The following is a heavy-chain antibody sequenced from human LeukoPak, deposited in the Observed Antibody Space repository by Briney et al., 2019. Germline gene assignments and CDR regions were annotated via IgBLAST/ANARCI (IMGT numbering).Heavy chain of an antibody. CDR1: GFTFSSYA. Sequence: GGSLRLSCAASGFTFSSYAMSWVRQAPGKGLEWVSAISGSGGSTYYADSVKGRFTISRDNSKNTLYLQMNSLRAEDTAVYYCAKFGLRYFDWSEEDYYYYGMDVWGLGTTVTVSS. V-gene: IGHV3-23*01. D-gene: IGHD3-9*01. CDR3: AKFGLRYFDWSEEDYYYYGMDV. J-gene: IGHJ6*02. CDR2: ISGSGGST.